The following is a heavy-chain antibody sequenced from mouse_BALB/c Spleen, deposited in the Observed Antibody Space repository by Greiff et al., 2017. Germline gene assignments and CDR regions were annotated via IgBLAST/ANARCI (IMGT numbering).Heavy chain of an antibody. V-gene: IGHV14-3*02. CDR3: AGNYFFDY. CDR2: IDPANGNT. J-gene: IGHJ2*01. CDR1: GFNIKDTY. D-gene: IGHD2-1*01. Sequence: VQLKQSGAELVKPGASVKLSCTASGFNIKDTYMHWVKQRPEQGLEWIGRIDPANGNTKYDPKFQDKATITADTSSNTAYLQLSSLTSEDTAVYYCAGNYFFDYWGQGTTLTVSS.